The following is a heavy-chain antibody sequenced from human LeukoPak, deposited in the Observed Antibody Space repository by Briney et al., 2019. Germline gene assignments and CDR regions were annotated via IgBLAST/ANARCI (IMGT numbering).Heavy chain of an antibody. V-gene: IGHV4-59*01. CDR3: ARGHLGLSP. J-gene: IGHJ5*02. Sequence: SETLSLTCTVSGGSISGYSWTWIRQPPGQGLEWIGYFHNSRATSYNPSLTGRVIISVDTAMDQISLKLNSVTAADTAVYYCARGHLGLSPWGQGTLVTVSS. D-gene: IGHD3-10*01. CDR2: FHNSRAT. CDR1: GGSISGYS.